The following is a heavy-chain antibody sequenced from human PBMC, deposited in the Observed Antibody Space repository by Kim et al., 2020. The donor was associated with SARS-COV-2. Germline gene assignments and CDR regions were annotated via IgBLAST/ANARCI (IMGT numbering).Heavy chain of an antibody. J-gene: IGHJ5*02. D-gene: IGHD3-10*01. CDR1: GFTFSSYA. V-gene: IGHV3-23*03. CDR3: AKVLVRGVTCWFDP. CDR2: IYSGGSST. Sequence: GGSLRLSCAASGFTFSSYAMSWVRQAPGKGLEWVSVIYSGGSSTYYADSVKGRFTISRDNSKNTLYLQMNSLRAEDTAVYYCAKVLVRGVTCWFDPWGQGTLVTVSS.